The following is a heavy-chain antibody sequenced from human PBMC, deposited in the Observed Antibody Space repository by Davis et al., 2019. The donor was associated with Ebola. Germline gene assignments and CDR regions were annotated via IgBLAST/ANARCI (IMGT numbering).Heavy chain of an antibody. V-gene: IGHV4-59*01. D-gene: IGHD2-2*01. Sequence: MPSETLSLTCAVSKGSISSDYWSWIRQPPGKGLEWLGYIFNPSLKSRVTISIDTSKNQFSLKLNSVTAADTAVYYCARLEEPYCSSTTCYRYWYFDLWGRGTQVTVSS. J-gene: IGHJ2*01. CDR1: KGSISSDY. CDR3: ARLEEPYCSSTTCYRYWYFDL.